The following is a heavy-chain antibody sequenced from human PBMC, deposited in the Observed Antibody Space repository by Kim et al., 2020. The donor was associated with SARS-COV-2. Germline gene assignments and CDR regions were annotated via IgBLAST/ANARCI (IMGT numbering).Heavy chain of an antibody. Sequence: SVKVSCKASGGTFSGLAISWVRQAPGKGLEWMGGIIPMLGRANYAQKFLARVTLTADESTTTVYMEVNSLRSEDTGVYYCAREQRHSNGWFYYFDSWGQ. CDR2: IIPMLGRA. D-gene: IGHD6-13*01. V-gene: IGHV1-69*13. CDR1: GGTFSGLA. CDR3: AREQRHSNGWFYYFDS. J-gene: IGHJ4*02.